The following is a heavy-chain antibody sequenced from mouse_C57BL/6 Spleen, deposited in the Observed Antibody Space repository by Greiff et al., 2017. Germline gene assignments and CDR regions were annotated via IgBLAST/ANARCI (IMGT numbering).Heavy chain of an antibody. J-gene: IGHJ2*01. CDR3: ARDHGYSNSYFDD. D-gene: IGHD2-5*01. Sequence: DVQLVESGGGLVKPGGSLKLSCAASGFTFSSYAMSWVRQTPEKRLEWVATISDGGSYTYYPDNVKGRFTISRDNAKNNLYLQMSHLKSEDTAMYYCARDHGYSNSYFDDWGQGTTLTVSS. CDR2: ISDGGSYT. CDR1: GFTFSSYA. V-gene: IGHV5-4*01.